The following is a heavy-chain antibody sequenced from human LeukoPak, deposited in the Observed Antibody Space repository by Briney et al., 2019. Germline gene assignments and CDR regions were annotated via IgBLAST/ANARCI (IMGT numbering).Heavy chain of an antibody. Sequence: SGGSLRLSCAASGINFRSSGMHWVRQAPGKGLEWVTFIQNDGSDKYYAASVKGRFTISRDNSKNTVYRHMASLRADDTALYYCAREGGRAVPGRFDQWGQGTLVTVSS. CDR3: AREGGRAVPGRFDQ. D-gene: IGHD6-13*01. CDR1: GINFRSSG. CDR2: IQNDGSDK. V-gene: IGHV3-30*02. J-gene: IGHJ4*02.